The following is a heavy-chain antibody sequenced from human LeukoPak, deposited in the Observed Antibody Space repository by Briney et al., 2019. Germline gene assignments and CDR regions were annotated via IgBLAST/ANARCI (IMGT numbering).Heavy chain of an antibody. V-gene: IGHV6-1*01. CDR1: GDSVSSNSAA. Sequence: PSQTLSLTCAISGDSVSSNSAAWNWIRQSPSRGLEWLGRTYYRSKWYNDYAVSVKSRITINPDTSKNQFSLQLNSVTPEDTAVYYCARDKGVELGRPVDWSFDLWGRGTLVTVSS. D-gene: IGHD7-27*01. J-gene: IGHJ2*01. CDR3: ARDKGVELGRPVDWSFDL. CDR2: TYYRSKWYN.